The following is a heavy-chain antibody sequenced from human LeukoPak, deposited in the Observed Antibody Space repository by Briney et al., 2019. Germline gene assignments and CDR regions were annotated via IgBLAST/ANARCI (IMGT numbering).Heavy chain of an antibody. CDR1: GYTFTSYG. CDR2: ISAYKGDT. Sequence: ASVKVSCKTSGYTFTSYGISWLRQAPGQGLEWMGWISAYKGDTDYAQKFQGRLTVTRDTSTSTVYMELQNLTSDDTAVYYCARDSHDYCDYWGQGTLVTVSS. CDR3: ARDSHDYCDY. V-gene: IGHV1-18*01. J-gene: IGHJ4*02.